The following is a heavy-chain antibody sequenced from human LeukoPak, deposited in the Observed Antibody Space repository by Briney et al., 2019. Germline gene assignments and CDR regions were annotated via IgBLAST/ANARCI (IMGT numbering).Heavy chain of an antibody. CDR1: GYTFTSYA. J-gene: IGHJ4*02. D-gene: IGHD5-12*01. V-gene: IGHV1-3*01. CDR2: INAGNGNT. Sequence: ASVKVSCKASGYTFTSYAMHWVRQAPEQRLGWLGWINAGNGNTKYSQKFQGRVTITRDTSASTAYMELSSLRSEDTAVYYCARAVDIVATIFDYWGQGTLVTVSS. CDR3: ARAVDIVATIFDY.